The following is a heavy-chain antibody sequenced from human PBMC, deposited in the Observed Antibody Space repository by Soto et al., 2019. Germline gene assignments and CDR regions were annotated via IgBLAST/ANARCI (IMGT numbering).Heavy chain of an antibody. Sequence: SETLSLTCAVYGGSFSGYYWSWIRQPPGKGLEWIGEINHSGSTNYNPSLKSRVTISVDTSKNQFSLKLSSVTAADTAVCYCVRVLNLERLSNLFASRGQGALVPGSS. CDR3: VRVLNLERLSNLFAS. J-gene: IGHJ5*01. CDR2: INHSGST. V-gene: IGHV4-34*01. CDR1: GGSFSGYY. D-gene: IGHD1-1*01.